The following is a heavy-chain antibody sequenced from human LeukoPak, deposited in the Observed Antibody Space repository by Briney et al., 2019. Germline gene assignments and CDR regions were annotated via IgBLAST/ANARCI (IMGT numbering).Heavy chain of an antibody. CDR1: GFTFDDYG. V-gene: IGHV3-20*04. CDR3: ARDTPTQGYYDSSGHYTDAFDI. Sequence: GGSLRLSCAASGFTFDDYGMSWVRQAPGKGLKWVSGINWNGGSTGYADSVKGRFTISRDNAKNSLYLQMNSLRAEDTALYYCARDTPTQGYYDSSGHYTDAFDIWGQGTMVTVSS. D-gene: IGHD3-22*01. CDR2: INWNGGST. J-gene: IGHJ3*02.